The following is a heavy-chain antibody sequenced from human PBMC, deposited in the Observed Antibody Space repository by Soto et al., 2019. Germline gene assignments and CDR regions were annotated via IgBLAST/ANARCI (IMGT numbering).Heavy chain of an antibody. CDR1: GYTFTSYG. Sequence: AASVKVSCKXSGYTFTSYGINWVRQAPGQGLEWMGWISAYNGNTNYAQKLQGRVTMTTDTSTSTAYMELRSLRSDDTAVYYCARGNQAYYDFWSGPSAYGMDVWGQGTTVTVSS. V-gene: IGHV1-18*01. CDR2: ISAYNGNT. J-gene: IGHJ6*02. CDR3: ARGNQAYYDFWSGPSAYGMDV. D-gene: IGHD3-3*01.